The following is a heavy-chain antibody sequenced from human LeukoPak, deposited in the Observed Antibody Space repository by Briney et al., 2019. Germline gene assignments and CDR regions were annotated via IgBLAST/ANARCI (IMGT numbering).Heavy chain of an antibody. Sequence: ASVKVSCKASGGTFSSYAIIWVRQAPGQGLEWMGGIIPIFGTANYAQKFQGRVTITADESTSTAYMELSSLRSEDTAVYYCAREGPVGNSFDYWGQGTLVTVSS. CDR2: IIPIFGTA. CDR1: GGTFSSYA. J-gene: IGHJ4*02. V-gene: IGHV1-69*13. D-gene: IGHD4-23*01. CDR3: AREGPVGNSFDY.